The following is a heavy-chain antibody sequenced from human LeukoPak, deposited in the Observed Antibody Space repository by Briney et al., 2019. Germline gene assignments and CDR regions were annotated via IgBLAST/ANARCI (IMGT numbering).Heavy chain of an antibody. Sequence: TSETLSLTCTVSGGSISSYYWSWIRQPPGKGLEWIGYIYYSGSTNYNPSLKSRVTISVDTSKNQFSLKLSSVTAADTAVYYCARRFLTGMDVWGQGTTVTVS. CDR3: ARRFLTGMDV. J-gene: IGHJ6*02. D-gene: IGHD4/OR15-4a*01. V-gene: IGHV4-59*08. CDR1: GGSISSYY. CDR2: IYYSGST.